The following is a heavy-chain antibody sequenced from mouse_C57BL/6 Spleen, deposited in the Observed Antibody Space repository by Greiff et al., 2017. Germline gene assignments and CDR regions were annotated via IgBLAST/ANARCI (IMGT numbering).Heavy chain of an antibody. Sequence: VQVVESGAELVRPGASVTLSCKASGYTFTDYEMHWVKQTPVHGLEWIGAIDPETGGTAYNQKFKGKAILTADKSSSTAYMELRSLTSEDSAVYYCTRDYGSSDGTYWGQGTLVTVSA. CDR2: IDPETGGT. J-gene: IGHJ3*01. D-gene: IGHD1-1*01. CDR3: TRDYGSSDGTY. CDR1: GYTFTDYE. V-gene: IGHV1-15*01.